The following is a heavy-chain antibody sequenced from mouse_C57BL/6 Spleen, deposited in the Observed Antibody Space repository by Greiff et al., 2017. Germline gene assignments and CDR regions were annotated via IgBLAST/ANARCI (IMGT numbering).Heavy chain of an antibody. CDR3: ARESNTTVLATDY. V-gene: IGHV1-53*01. CDR2: INPSNGGT. Sequence: QVHVKQPGTDLVKPGASVKLSCKASGYTFTSYWMHWVKQRPGQGLEWIGNINPSNGGTTYNEKFKSKATLTVDKSSITAYMQLRSLTSEDSAVYYCARESNTTVLATDYWGKGTTLTASS. J-gene: IGHJ2*01. D-gene: IGHD1-1*01. CDR1: GYTFTSYW.